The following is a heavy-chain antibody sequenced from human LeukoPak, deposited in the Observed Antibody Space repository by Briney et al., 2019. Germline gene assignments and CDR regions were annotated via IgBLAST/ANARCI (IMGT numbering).Heavy chain of an antibody. J-gene: IGHJ4*02. D-gene: IGHD5-18*01. CDR3: ARDAQRGYDY. CDR1: GGSISNYY. CDR2: IYYSGST. Sequence: SETLSLTCTVSGGSISNYYWGWIRQPPGKGLEWIGSIYYSGSTYYNPSLKSRVTISVDTSKNQFSLKLSSVTAADTAVYYCARDAQRGYDYWGQGTLVTVSS. V-gene: IGHV4-39*07.